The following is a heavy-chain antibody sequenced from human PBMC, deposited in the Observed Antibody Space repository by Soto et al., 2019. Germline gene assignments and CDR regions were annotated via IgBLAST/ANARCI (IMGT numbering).Heavy chain of an antibody. D-gene: IGHD3-3*01. CDR1: GFPFSSYS. J-gene: IGHJ4*02. CDR3: ARAGYDFWSGYVGGY. Sequence: GGSLRLSCAASGFPFSSYSMNWVRQAPGKGLEWVSSISSSSRYIYYADSVKGRFTISRDNAKNSLYLQMNSLRAEDTAVYYCARAGYDFWSGYVGGYWGQGTLVTVSS. V-gene: IGHV3-21*01. CDR2: ISSSSRYI.